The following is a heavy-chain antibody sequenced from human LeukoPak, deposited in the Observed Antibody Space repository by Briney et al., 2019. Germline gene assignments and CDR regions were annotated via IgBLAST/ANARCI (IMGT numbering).Heavy chain of an antibody. J-gene: IGHJ3*02. V-gene: IGHV3-48*03. CDR3: ARDNGKLGGGDGKAFDI. CDR1: GFTFSSYE. Sequence: GGSLRLSCAASGFTFSSYEMNWVRQAPGKGLEWLSYISGSGSTIYYADSVKGRFYISRDNAKNSLYLQMNSLGAEDTAVYYCARDNGKLGGGDGKAFDIWGQGTMVTVSS. CDR2: ISGSGSTI. D-gene: IGHD2-21*02.